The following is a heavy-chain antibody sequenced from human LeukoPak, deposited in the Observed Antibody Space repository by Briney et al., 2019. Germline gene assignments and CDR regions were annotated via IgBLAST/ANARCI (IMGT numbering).Heavy chain of an antibody. V-gene: IGHV1-8*01. CDR1: GYTFTSYD. J-gene: IGHJ4*02. CDR2: MNPNSGNT. D-gene: IGHD3-10*01. CDR3: ASDYYGSGSYYMTAY. Sequence: ASVKVSCKASGYTFTSYDINWVRQATGQGLEWMGWMNPNSGNTGYAQKFQGRVTMTRNTSISTAYMELSSLRSEDTAVYYCASDYYGSGSYYMTAYWGQGTLVTVSS.